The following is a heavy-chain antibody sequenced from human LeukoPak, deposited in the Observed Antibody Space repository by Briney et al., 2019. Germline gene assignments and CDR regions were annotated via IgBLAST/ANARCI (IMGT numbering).Heavy chain of an antibody. CDR1: GYTFTSYY. Sequence: ASVKVSCKTSGYTFTSYYMHWVRQAPGQGLEWMGIIDPSGGSTSYAQKFQGRVTLTRDMSTSTVYMELSSLRSEDTAVYYCARVRMDTFYSETSGSDYWGQGTLVTVSS. J-gene: IGHJ4*02. D-gene: IGHD3-22*01. CDR2: IDPSGGST. V-gene: IGHV1-46*01. CDR3: ARVRMDTFYSETSGSDY.